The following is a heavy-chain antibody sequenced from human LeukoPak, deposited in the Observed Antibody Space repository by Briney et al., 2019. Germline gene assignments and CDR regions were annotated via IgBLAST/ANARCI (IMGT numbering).Heavy chain of an antibody. Sequence: PGGPLRLSCAASGFTFVDNAMTWVRQAPGKGLEWVSGISWNSGSIGYADSVKGRFTISRDNAKNTLHLQMNSLRAEDTAVYFCARVGGSYSPDYWGQGTLVTVFS. CDR1: GFTFVDNA. CDR3: ARVGGSYSPDY. D-gene: IGHD1-26*01. CDR2: ISWNSGSI. V-gene: IGHV3-9*01. J-gene: IGHJ4*02.